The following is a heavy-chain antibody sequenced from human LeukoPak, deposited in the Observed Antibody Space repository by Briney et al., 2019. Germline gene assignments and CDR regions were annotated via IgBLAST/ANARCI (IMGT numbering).Heavy chain of an antibody. J-gene: IGHJ6*03. D-gene: IGHD3-10*01. V-gene: IGHV1-18*01. CDR3: ARGLMVRGLWYYYMDV. CDR2: ISAYNGNT. CDR1: GYTFTSYG. Sequence: ASVTVSCKASGYTFTSYGVSWVRQAPGQGLEWMGWISAYNGNTNYAQKLQGRVTITRNTSISTAYMELSSLRSEDTAVYYCARGLMVRGLWYYYMDVWGKGTTVTVSS.